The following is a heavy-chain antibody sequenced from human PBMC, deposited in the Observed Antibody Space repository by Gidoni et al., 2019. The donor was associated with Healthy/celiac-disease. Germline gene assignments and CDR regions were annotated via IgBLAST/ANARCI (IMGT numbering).Heavy chain of an antibody. CDR1: GFPFRSYG. J-gene: IGHJ4*02. D-gene: IGHD6-13*01. CDR3: ARGIAAAGHGTEGY. V-gene: IGHV3-33*01. CDR2: IWYDGSNK. Sequence: QVQLVESGGGVVQPGRSLRLSCAASGFPFRSYGMHWVRQAPGKGLEWVAVIWYDGSNKYYADSVKGRFTISRDNSKNTLYLQMNSLRAEDTAVYYCARGIAAAGHGTEGYWGQGTLVTVSS.